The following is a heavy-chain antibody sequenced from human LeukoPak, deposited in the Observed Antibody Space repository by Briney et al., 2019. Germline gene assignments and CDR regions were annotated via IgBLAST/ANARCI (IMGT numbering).Heavy chain of an antibody. CDR2: ISSSSSTI. J-gene: IGHJ3*02. CDR3: AKLGGGYDRPPDAFDI. CDR1: GFTFSSYS. V-gene: IGHV3-48*04. Sequence: PGGSLRLSCAASGFTFSSYSMNWVRQAPGKGLEWVSYISSSSSTIYYADSVKGRFTISRDNAKNSLYLQMNSLRAEDTALYYCAKLGGGYDRPPDAFDIWGQGTMVTVSS. D-gene: IGHD5-12*01.